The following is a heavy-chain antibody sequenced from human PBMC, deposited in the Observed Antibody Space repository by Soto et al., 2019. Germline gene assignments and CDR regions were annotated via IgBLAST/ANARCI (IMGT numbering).Heavy chain of an antibody. Sequence: GGSLRLSCAASGFTFSSYGMRWVRQAPGKGLEWVAVILHDGTKKYYADSMKGRFTISRDNSKNTLYLQMNSLRAEDTAVYYCAKDRGALRWSEEHYYFDYWGQGTLVTVSS. J-gene: IGHJ4*02. CDR3: AKDRGALRWSEEHYYFDY. V-gene: IGHV3-30*18. CDR1: GFTFSSYG. D-gene: IGHD4-17*01. CDR2: ILHDGTKK.